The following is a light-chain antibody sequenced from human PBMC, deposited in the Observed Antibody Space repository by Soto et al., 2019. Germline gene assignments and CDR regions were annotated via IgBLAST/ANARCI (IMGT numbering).Light chain of an antibody. CDR1: ESVRSNY. Sequence: EIVLTQSPGTLSSSPGERATLSCRASESVRSNYLAWYQQRPGQAPRLLIYAASNRARGIPDRFGGSGSGTDFTITVSRLEPEDIAEYYCQKYGSAPWTFGQGTKV. V-gene: IGKV3-20*01. CDR3: QKYGSAPWT. CDR2: AAS. J-gene: IGKJ1*01.